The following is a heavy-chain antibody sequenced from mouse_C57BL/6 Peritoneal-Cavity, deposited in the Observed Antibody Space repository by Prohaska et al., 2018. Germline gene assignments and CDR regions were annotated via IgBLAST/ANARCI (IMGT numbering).Heavy chain of an antibody. CDR3: TGTVESNYEDY. J-gene: IGHJ2*01. Sequence: KLEESGGGLVQPGGSMKLSCVASGFTFSNYWMNWVRQSPEKGLEWVAQIRLKSDNYATHYAESVKGRFTISRDDSKSSVYLQMNNLRAEDTGIYYCTGTVESNYEDYWGQGTTLTVSS. D-gene: IGHD2-5*01. CDR2: IRLKSDNYAT. V-gene: IGHV6-3*01. CDR1: GFTFSNYW.